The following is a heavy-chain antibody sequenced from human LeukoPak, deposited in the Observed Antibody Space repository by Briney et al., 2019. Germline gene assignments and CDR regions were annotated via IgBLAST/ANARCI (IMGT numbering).Heavy chain of an antibody. CDR1: GGSISSYY. CDR3: ARSKGLNYESSVYFDY. J-gene: IGHJ4*02. V-gene: IGHV4-59*01. CDR2: IYYSGST. Sequence: SETLSLTCTVSGGSISSYYWSWIRQPPGKGLEWVGYIYYSGSTNYNPSLKSRVTISVDASKNQFSLKLSSVTAADTAVYYCARSKGLNYESSVYFDYWGQGTLVTVSS. D-gene: IGHD3-22*01.